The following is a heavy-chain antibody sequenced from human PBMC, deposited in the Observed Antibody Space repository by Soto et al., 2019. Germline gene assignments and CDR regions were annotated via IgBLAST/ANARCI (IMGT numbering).Heavy chain of an antibody. Sequence: SVKVSCKASGGTFSSYAISWVRQAPGQGLEWMGGIIPIFGTANYAQKFQGRVTITADESTSTAYMELSSLRSEDTAAYYCASCGYSYGFYYYYGMDVWGQGTTVTVSS. CDR3: ASCGYSYGFYYYYGMDV. CDR1: GGTFSSYA. V-gene: IGHV1-69*13. D-gene: IGHD5-18*01. J-gene: IGHJ6*02. CDR2: IIPIFGTA.